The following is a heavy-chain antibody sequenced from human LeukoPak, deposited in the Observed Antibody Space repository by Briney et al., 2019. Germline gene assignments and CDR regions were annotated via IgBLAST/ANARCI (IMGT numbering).Heavy chain of an antibody. D-gene: IGHD6-19*01. V-gene: IGHV3-23*01. CDR2: ISGSGDTT. Sequence: GGSLRLSCAASGFTFSTYAMGWVRQAPGMGLEWVSAISGSGDTTYYADSVKGRFTISRDNSRDTLFLQMNSLRAEDTAVYYCVKDPGSGWYVLYWGQGTLVTVSS. J-gene: IGHJ4*02. CDR3: VKDPGSGWYVLY. CDR1: GFTFSTYA.